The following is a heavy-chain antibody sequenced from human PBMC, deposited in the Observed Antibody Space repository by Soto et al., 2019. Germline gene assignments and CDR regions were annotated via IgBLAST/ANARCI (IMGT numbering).Heavy chain of an antibody. CDR2: ISGSGGST. Sequence: PGGSLRLSCAASGFTFSTYAMSWVRQAPGKGLEWVSAISGSGGSTYYADSAKGRFTISRDNSKNTLFLQMNSLRAEDTAVYYCATRRDASYYYYGMDVWGQGTTVTVSS. J-gene: IGHJ6*02. V-gene: IGHV3-23*01. D-gene: IGHD2-2*01. CDR3: ATRRDASYYYYGMDV. CDR1: GFTFSTYA.